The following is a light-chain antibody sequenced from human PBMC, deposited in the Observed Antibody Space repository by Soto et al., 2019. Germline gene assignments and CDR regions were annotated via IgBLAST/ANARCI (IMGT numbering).Light chain of an antibody. Sequence: DIRMTQSPSTLSASLGDRVTISCRASRTIDSWLAWYQQRPGGIPQLLIYSASNLQNGVPSRFSGSGSGTDFTLTINGLQPDDFATYYCQEFHSSSRTFGQGNSVDMK. J-gene: IGKJ1*01. V-gene: IGKV1-5*03. CDR1: RTIDSW. CDR2: SAS. CDR3: QEFHSSSRT.